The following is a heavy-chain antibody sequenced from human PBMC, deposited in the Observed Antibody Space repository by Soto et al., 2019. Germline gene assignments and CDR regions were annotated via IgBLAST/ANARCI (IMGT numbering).Heavy chain of an antibody. CDR1: VGSISSVGYS. D-gene: IGHD3-22*01. Sequence: QVQLQESGPGLVKPSQTLSLTCTVSVGSISSVGYSCSWFRQHPGKGLEWIGYIYYSGSTYYNPSRTSRVTLSVDPSKNQFSLRLRSVSAADTALYYCARVTGGGRGYYYVYFQHWGQGTLVTVSS. CDR2: IYYSGST. V-gene: IGHV4-31*03. CDR3: ARVTGGGRGYYYVYFQH. J-gene: IGHJ1*01.